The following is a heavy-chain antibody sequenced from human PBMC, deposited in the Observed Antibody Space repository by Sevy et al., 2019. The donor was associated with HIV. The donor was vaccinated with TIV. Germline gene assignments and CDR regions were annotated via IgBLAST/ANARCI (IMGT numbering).Heavy chain of an antibody. D-gene: IGHD6-13*01. CDR3: AIGDKLGAAAGTLRYYYGMDV. Sequence: SETLSLTCAVYGGSFSGYYWSWIRQPPGKGLEWIGEINHSGSTNYNPSLKSRVTISVDTSKNQFSLKLSSVTAADTAVYYCAIGDKLGAAAGTLRYYYGMDVWGQGTTVTVSS. J-gene: IGHJ6*02. V-gene: IGHV4-34*01. CDR2: INHSGST. CDR1: GGSFSGYY.